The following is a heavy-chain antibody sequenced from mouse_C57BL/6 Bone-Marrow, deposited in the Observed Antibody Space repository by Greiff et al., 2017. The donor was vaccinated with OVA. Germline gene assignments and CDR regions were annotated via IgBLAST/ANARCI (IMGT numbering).Heavy chain of an antibody. J-gene: IGHJ3*01. CDR2: INPGSGGT. Sequence: VQVVESGAELVRPGTSVKVSCKASGYAFTNYLIEWVKQRPGQGLEWIGVINPGSGGTNYNEKFKGKATLTADKSSSTAYMQLSSLTSEDSAVYFCARSAAQATTFAYWGQGTLVTVSA. CDR3: ARSAAQATTFAY. V-gene: IGHV1-54*01. CDR1: GYAFTNYL. D-gene: IGHD3-2*02.